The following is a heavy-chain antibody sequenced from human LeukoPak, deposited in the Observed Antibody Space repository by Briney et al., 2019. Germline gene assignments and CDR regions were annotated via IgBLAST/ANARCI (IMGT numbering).Heavy chain of an antibody. D-gene: IGHD2-2*01. J-gene: IGHJ6*02. V-gene: IGHV3-23*01. CDR2: IPGSGGAT. CDR3: ARARPWDSSRSYYFGMDV. Sequence: PGGSLRLSCVASGFTFGKYWMSWVRQAPGTGLEWVSSIPGSGGATYYADSVRGRFSISRDSSKNTVYLQMNSLRDEDTAVYYCARARPWDSSRSYYFGMDVWGHGTTVTVSS. CDR1: GFTFGKYW.